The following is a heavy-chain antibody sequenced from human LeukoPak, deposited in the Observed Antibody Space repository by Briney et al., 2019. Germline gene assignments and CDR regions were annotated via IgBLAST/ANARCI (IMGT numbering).Heavy chain of an antibody. V-gene: IGHV3-53*01. CDR2: IYSGGST. CDR1: GFAVSSNY. J-gene: IGHJ3*02. CDR3: ARVVVVPAAIPDGFDI. Sequence: GGSLRLSCAASGFAVSSNYMSWVRRAPGKGLEWVSVIYSGGSTYYADSVKGRFTISRDNSKNTLYLQMNSLTAEDTAVYYCARVVVVPAAIPDGFDIWGQGTMVTVSS. D-gene: IGHD2-2*01.